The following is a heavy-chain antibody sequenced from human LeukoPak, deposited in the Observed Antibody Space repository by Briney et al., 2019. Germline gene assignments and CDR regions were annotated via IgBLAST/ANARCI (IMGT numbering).Heavy chain of an antibody. CDR1: GGSISSYY. CDR3: ARDRITIFGVAFDY. D-gene: IGHD3-3*01. J-gene: IGHJ4*02. Sequence: SETLSLTCTVSGGSISSYYWSWMRQPAGKGLEWIGRIYTSGSTNYNPSLKSRVTMSVDTSKNQFSLKLSSVTAADTAVYYCARDRITIFGVAFDYWGQGTLVTVSS. CDR2: IYTSGST. V-gene: IGHV4-4*07.